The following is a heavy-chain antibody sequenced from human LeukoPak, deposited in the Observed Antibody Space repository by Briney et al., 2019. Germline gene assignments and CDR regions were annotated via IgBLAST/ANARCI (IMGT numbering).Heavy chain of an antibody. J-gene: IGHJ4*02. Sequence: GGSLTLSCAASGFTFSSYWMHWVRQAPGKGLVWVSRINSDGSSTSYADSVKGRFTISRDNAKNTLYLQMNSLRAEDTAVYYCARVKRYCSSTSCSNLDYWGQGTLVTVSA. CDR1: GFTFSSYW. V-gene: IGHV3-74*01. CDR3: ARVKRYCSSTSCSNLDY. CDR2: INSDGSST. D-gene: IGHD2-2*01.